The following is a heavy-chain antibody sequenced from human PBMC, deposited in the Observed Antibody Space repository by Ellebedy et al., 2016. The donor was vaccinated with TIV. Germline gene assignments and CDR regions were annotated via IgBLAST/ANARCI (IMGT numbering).Heavy chain of an antibody. D-gene: IGHD3-22*01. V-gene: IGHV1-18*04. Sequence: AASVKVSCKASGYTFSSYYMHWVRQAPGQGLEWMGWISAYNGNTNYAQKLQGRVTMTTDTSTSTAYMELRSLRSDDTAVYYCAQGYYDSSGYSLRGNYFDYWGQGTLVTVSS. CDR1: GYTFSSYY. CDR3: AQGYYDSSGYSLRGNYFDY. J-gene: IGHJ4*02. CDR2: ISAYNGNT.